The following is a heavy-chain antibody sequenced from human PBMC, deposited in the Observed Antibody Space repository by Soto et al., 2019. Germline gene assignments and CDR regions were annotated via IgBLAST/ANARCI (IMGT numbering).Heavy chain of an antibody. CDR1: GFTFSNAW. D-gene: IGHD3-22*01. CDR3: STDSYRTIIIVRFDY. CDR2: IKSKTDGGKT. V-gene: IGHV3-15*07. J-gene: IGHJ4*02. Sequence: EVQLVESGGGLVKPGGSLRLSCAASGFTFSNAWINWVRQAPGKGLEWVGRIKSKTDGGKTDYAETVKGRFAISRDDSNNMMYLQMNRLKSQDAAVYYCSTDSYRTIIIVRFDYWGQGALVTVSS.